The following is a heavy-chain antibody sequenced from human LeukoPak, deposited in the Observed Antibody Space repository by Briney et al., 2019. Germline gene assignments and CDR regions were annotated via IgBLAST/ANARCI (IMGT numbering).Heavy chain of an antibody. V-gene: IGHV1-8*03. CDR1: GYTFTSYD. J-gene: IGHJ4*02. Sequence: ASVKVSCKASGYTFTSYDINWARQATGQGLEWMGWMNPNSGNTGYAQKFQGRVTITRNTSISTAYMELSSLRSEDTAVYYCARGQRISSSSIDYWGQGTLVTVSS. CDR3: ARGQRISSSSIDY. D-gene: IGHD6-13*01. CDR2: MNPNSGNT.